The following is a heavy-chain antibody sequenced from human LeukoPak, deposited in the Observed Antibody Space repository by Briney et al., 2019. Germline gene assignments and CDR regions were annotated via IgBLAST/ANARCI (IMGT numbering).Heavy chain of an antibody. J-gene: IGHJ4*02. CDR3: ARQGYSNSWFAAVGALGD. V-gene: IGHV4-39*01. Sequence: SQTLSLTCTVSGGSIISGSHYWGWIRQPPGKGLEWIGSIDYSGSTYYNPSLQSRVTISVETSKKQFSLKLNSVAAADTAVYHCARQGYSNSWFAAVGALGDWGQGTLVTVAS. CDR1: GGSIISGSHY. D-gene: IGHD6-13*01. CDR2: IDYSGST.